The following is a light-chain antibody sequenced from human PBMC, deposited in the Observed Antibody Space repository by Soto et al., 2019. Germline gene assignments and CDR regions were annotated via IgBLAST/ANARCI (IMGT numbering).Light chain of an antibody. J-gene: IGKJ5*01. CDR3: QQGYTSAIT. Sequence: DIQMTQSPSSLSASVGDRFTITCRASQSIGKHLNWYQQKPGKAPKFLIYASSSLQSGFPSRFSGSGSGTDFTLTINSLQPEDFATYYCQQGYTSAITFGQGTRLEV. CDR2: ASS. CDR1: QSIGKH. V-gene: IGKV1-39*01.